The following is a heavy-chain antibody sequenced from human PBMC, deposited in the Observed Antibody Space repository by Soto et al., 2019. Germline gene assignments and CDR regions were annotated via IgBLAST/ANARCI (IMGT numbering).Heavy chain of an antibody. CDR1: GFTFSSYA. CDR2: ISGSGGST. J-gene: IGHJ4*02. CDR3: ATWAYYDFWSGYYTGISNYFDY. Sequence: GGSLRLSCAASGFTFSSYAMSWVRQAPGKGLEWVSAISGSGGSTYYADPVKGRFTISRDNSKNTLYLQMNSLRAEDTAVYYCATWAYYDFWSGYYTGISNYFDYWGQGTLVTVSS. V-gene: IGHV3-23*01. D-gene: IGHD3-3*01.